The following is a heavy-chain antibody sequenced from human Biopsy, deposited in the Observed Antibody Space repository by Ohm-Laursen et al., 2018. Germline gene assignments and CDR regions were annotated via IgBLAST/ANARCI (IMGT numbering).Heavy chain of an antibody. V-gene: IGHV4-39*01. CDR3: ARHPTGFWFDP. CDR2: IFYSGII. J-gene: IGHJ5*02. Sequence: SETLSLTCTVSGGSVSSNTNYWAWIRQPPGKGLEWIGSIFYSGIIYYNPSLKSRISISEDTSKNQFSLNLNSVTAADTAVYYCARHPTGFWFDPWGQGTLVIVSS. CDR1: GGSVSSNTNY.